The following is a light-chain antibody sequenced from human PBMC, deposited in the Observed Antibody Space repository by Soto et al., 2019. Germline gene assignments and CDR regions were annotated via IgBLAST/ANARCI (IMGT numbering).Light chain of an antibody. CDR1: RSNIGGNS. V-gene: IGLV1-51*01. J-gene: IGLJ1*01. Sequence: QSVMTQPPSVSAAPGQKVTISCSGSRSNIGGNSVSWYQQLPGTAPKLLIYDDNKRPSGSPDRCSGSKSGTSATLGITGFQTGDEADYYCGSWDSSLSAYVFGTGTKLTVL. CDR2: DDN. CDR3: GSWDSSLSAYV.